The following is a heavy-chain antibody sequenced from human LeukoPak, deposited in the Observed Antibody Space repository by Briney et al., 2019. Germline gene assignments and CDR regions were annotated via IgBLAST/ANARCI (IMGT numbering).Heavy chain of an antibody. CDR3: ALGPYGSGSYYPDNLFFDY. CDR2: ISPYNGNT. D-gene: IGHD3-10*01. V-gene: IGHV1-18*01. CDR1: GYTFRDYG. Sequence: GASVKVSCKASGYTFRDYGISWVRQAPGQGLEWMGWISPYNGNTNYAQRLQGRVTMTTDTPTSTAYMELRSLRSDDTAVYYCALGPYGSGSYYPDNLFFDYWGQGTLVTVSS. J-gene: IGHJ4*02.